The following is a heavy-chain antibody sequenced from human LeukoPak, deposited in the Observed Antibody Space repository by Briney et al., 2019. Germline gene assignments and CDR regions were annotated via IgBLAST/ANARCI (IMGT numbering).Heavy chain of an antibody. CDR1: GGSISSSSYY. Sequence: PSETLSLTCTVSGGSISSSSYYWGWIRQPPGKGLEWIGSIYYSGSTYYNPSLKSRVAISVDTSKNQFSLKLSSVTAADTAVYYCASTRGYSYGDYDYWGQGTLVTVSS. J-gene: IGHJ4*02. D-gene: IGHD5-18*01. V-gene: IGHV4-39*07. CDR3: ASTRGYSYGDYDY. CDR2: IYYSGST.